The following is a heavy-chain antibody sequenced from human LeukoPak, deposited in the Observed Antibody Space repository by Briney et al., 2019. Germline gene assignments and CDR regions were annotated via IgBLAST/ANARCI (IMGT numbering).Heavy chain of an antibody. V-gene: IGHV1-8*01. CDR1: GDTLSSYD. CDR2: MAPNSGST. Sequence: ASVKVSCKASGDTLSSYDFNWVRQAPGQGLEWMGWMAPNSGSTGYARKFQGRVTMTRNTSTSTAYMELSSLTSEDTAVYYCARSLPGIAAHWGQGTLVIVSS. D-gene: IGHD6-6*01. CDR3: ARSLPGIAAH. J-gene: IGHJ4*02.